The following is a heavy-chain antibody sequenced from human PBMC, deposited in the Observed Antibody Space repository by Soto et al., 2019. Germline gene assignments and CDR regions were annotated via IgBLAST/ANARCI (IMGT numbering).Heavy chain of an antibody. CDR2: ISGSGSSV. Sequence: GGSLRLSCAASGFTFSHYVLSWVRQAPGGGLEWVSSISGSGSSVYLADSVRGRFAMSRDLSTNTVSLQMNSLTVEDTAIYYCAKVRASYLSASYFYYGLEVWGQGTTVTVSS. CDR3: AKVRASYLSASYFYYGLEV. D-gene: IGHD2-21*01. J-gene: IGHJ6*02. V-gene: IGHV3-23*01. CDR1: GFTFSHYV.